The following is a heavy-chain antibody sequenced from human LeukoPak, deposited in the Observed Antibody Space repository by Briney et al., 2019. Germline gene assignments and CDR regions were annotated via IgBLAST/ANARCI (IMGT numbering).Heavy chain of an antibody. CDR3: AREQYSYYMDV. Sequence: GGSLRLSCAASGFILSNYGMHWVRQTPGKGLEWVALLRFDEFYADSVKGRFTISRDISKSTVYLQMKRLTVEDTAMYYCAREQYSYYMDVWGKGTTVTVPS. V-gene: IGHV3-30*02. CDR1: GFILSNYG. J-gene: IGHJ6*03. CDR2: LRFDE. D-gene: IGHD3-16*01.